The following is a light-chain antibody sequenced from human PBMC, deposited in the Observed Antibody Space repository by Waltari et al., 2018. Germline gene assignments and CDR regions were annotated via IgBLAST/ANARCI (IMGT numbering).Light chain of an antibody. CDR1: QTISGR. J-gene: IGKJ1*01. Sequence: DVQMTKSPSFLSASVGDGVTITCRASQTISGRLAWYQQKPGAAPKLLIYKASNLDGGVPSRFSGSDSGAEFTLTISSLQPDDFATYYCQQYNEFPWTFGQGTKVDIK. V-gene: IGKV1-5*03. CDR3: QQYNEFPWT. CDR2: KAS.